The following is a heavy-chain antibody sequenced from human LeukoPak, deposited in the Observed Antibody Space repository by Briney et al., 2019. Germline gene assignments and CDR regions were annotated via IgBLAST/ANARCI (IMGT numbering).Heavy chain of an antibody. CDR3: ARGVYYGSGSYYTPYYYYYMDV. J-gene: IGHJ6*03. V-gene: IGHV1-18*01. CDR1: GYTFTSYG. D-gene: IGHD3-10*01. CDR2: ISAYNGNT. Sequence: ASVKVSCKASGYTFTSYGISWVRQAPGQGLEWMGWISAYNGNTNYAQKLQGRVTMTTDTSTSTAYTELRSLRSDDTAVYYCARGVYYGSGSYYTPYYYYYMDVWGKGTTVTVSS.